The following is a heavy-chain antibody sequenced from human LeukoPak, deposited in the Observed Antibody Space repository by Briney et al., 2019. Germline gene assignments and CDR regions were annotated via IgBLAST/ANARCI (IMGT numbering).Heavy chain of an antibody. Sequence: PSETLSLTCAFYGGSFSGYYWSSIRQPPGKGLEWIGEINHSGSTNYNPSLKSRVTISVDTSKNQFSLKLSSVTAADTAVYYCARGRNDYVWGSYRFPYYFDYWGQRTLVTVSS. CDR1: GGSFSGYY. V-gene: IGHV4-34*01. D-gene: IGHD3-16*02. J-gene: IGHJ4*02. CDR2: INHSGST. CDR3: ARGRNDYVWGSYRFPYYFDY.